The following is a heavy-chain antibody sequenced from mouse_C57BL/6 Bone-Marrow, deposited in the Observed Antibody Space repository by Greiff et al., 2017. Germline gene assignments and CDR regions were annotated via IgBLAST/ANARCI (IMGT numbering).Heavy chain of an antibody. D-gene: IGHD1-1*01. V-gene: IGHV1-85*01. Sequence: VQLQQSGPELVKPGASVKLSCKASGYTFTSYDINWVKQRPGQGLAWIGWSYPRDGSTKYNEKFKGKATLTVDTSSSTAYMELHSLTSEDSAVYFCARLEFDGSSWDWYFDVWGTGTTVTVSS. CDR1: GYTFTSYD. CDR3: ARLEFDGSSWDWYFDV. J-gene: IGHJ1*03. CDR2: SYPRDGST.